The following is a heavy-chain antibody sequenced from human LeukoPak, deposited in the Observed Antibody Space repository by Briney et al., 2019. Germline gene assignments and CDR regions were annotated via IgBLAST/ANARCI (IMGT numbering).Heavy chain of an antibody. J-gene: IGHJ4*02. Sequence: SSVKVSCKAAGYTFTNFYMHWVRQAPGQWLEWMGMINPSGGSTNYAQKFQGRVTMTRDTSTSTVYMELSSLRSEDTAVYYCARLGAGLVFFDYWGQGTLVTVSS. V-gene: IGHV1-46*01. CDR3: ARLGAGLVFFDY. CDR1: GYTFTNFY. CDR2: INPSGGST. D-gene: IGHD3-16*01.